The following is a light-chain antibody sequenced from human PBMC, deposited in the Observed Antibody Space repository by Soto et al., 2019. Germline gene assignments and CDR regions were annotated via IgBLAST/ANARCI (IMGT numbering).Light chain of an antibody. CDR1: QDISNY. CDR2: AVS. Sequence: DIQMTQSPSSLSASVGDRVTITCRASQDISNYLAWYQQKPGQVPNLLIYAVSTLQLGVPSRFSGSGSGTHFTLTINSLQPEYVATYYCQKYNSPPLTFGGGTKVEIK. V-gene: IGKV1-27*01. CDR3: QKYNSPPLT. J-gene: IGKJ4*01.